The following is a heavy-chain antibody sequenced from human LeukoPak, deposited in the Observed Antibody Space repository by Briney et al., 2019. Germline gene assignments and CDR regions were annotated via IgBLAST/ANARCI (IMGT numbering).Heavy chain of an antibody. CDR2: IRYDGSDK. CDR3: AKDGFDY. CDR1: GFTFSNYN. V-gene: IGHV3-30*02. Sequence: PGGSLRLSCAASGFTFSNYNIHWVRQAPGKGLEWVAFIRYDGSDKYYADSVKGRFTISRDNSKNTLYLQMISLGPEDTAVYYCAKDGFDYWGQGTLVTVSS. J-gene: IGHJ4*02.